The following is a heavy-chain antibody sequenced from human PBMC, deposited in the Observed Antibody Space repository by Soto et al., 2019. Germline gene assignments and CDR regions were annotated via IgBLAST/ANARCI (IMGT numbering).Heavy chain of an antibody. CDR1: GFTFSSYG. J-gene: IGHJ4*02. V-gene: IGHV3-30*03. D-gene: IGHD6-13*01. Sequence: GGSLRLSCAASGFTFSSYGMHWVRQAPGKGLEWVAVISYDGSNKYYADSVKGRFTISRDNAKNSLYLQMNSLRAEDTAVYYCATHDGPAAAGLVLDFWGQGTLVTVSS. CDR3: ATHDGPAAAGLVLDF. CDR2: ISYDGSNK.